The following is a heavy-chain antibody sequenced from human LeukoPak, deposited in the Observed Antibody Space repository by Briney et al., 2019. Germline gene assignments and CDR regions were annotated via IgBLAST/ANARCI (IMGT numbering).Heavy chain of an antibody. CDR1: GFTVSTNY. J-gene: IGHJ4*02. V-gene: IGHV3-53*01. Sequence: GGSLRLSCAVSGFTVSTNYMNWVRQAPGKGLEWVSIIYSGGHTFYADSVKGRFTISRDNSKNTLYLQMSSLRAEDTAIYYCARDDGIGGPFDYWGQGTLVAVSS. CDR2: IYSGGHT. CDR3: ARDDGIGGPFDY. D-gene: IGHD4-23*01.